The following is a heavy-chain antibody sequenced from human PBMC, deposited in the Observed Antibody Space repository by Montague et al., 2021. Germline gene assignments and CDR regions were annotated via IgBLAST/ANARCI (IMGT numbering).Heavy chain of an antibody. D-gene: IGHD6-13*01. CDR1: GGSLSGYI. V-gene: IGHV4-34*01. J-gene: IGHJ6*03. CDR3: TRGENDRIAAAGTSQFWYYYYYYMDV. Sequence: SETLSLTCAVYGGSLSGYIWNWIRQPPGRDLEWIGQISHTGSTSYNPSLKSRVTMSVDTSENHVSLRLSSVTAADTAVYYCTRGENDRIAAAGTSQFWYYYYYYMDVWGEGTPVTVSS. CDR2: ISHTGST.